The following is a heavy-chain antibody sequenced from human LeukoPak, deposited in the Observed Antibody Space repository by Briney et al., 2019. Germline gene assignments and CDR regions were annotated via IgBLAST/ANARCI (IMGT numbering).Heavy chain of an antibody. CDR1: GFTFSDYY. Sequence: GGSLRLSCAASGFTFSDYYMSWTRQAPGKGLEWVSYISSSGSTIYYADSVKGRFTISRDNAKTSLYLQMNSLRAEDTAVYYCARDWTYYYDSSGYYRGGAFDIWGQGTMVTVSS. CDR3: ARDWTYYYDSSGYYRGGAFDI. V-gene: IGHV3-11*01. D-gene: IGHD3-22*01. J-gene: IGHJ3*02. CDR2: ISSSGSTI.